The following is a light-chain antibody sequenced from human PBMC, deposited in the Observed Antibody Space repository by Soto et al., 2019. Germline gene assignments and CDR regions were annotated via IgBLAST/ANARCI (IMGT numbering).Light chain of an antibody. Sequence: DIPMTQSPSTLSASVGDRVTITCRASQTISNWLAWYQQKPGKAPKILIYDASSLEGGVPSRYSGSGSGKEFTRTLISPPPDDFATYYCQQYYSYWTFGQGTKVEIK. CDR3: QQYYSYWT. V-gene: IGKV1-5*01. J-gene: IGKJ1*01. CDR2: DAS. CDR1: QTISNW.